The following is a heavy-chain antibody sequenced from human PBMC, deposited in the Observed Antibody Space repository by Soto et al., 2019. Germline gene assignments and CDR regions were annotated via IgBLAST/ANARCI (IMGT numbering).Heavy chain of an antibody. V-gene: IGHV3-30*18. CDR2: ISYDGSNK. J-gene: IGHJ6*04. CDR3: AKDRVTATYYSYGMDV. D-gene: IGHD2-15*01. CDR1: GFTFSSYG. Sequence: PGGSLRLSCAASGFTFSSYGMHCVRQAPCKGLEWVAVISYDGSNKYYADSVKGRFTISRDNSKNTLYLQMNSLRAEDTALYYCAKDRVTATYYSYGMDVWGKGTTVTVS.